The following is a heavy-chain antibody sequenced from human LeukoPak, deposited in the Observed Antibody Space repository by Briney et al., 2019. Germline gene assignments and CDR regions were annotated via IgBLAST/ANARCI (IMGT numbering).Heavy chain of an antibody. CDR2: IIPIFGTA. D-gene: IGHD3-10*01. CDR1: GGTFSSYA. J-gene: IGHJ4*02. CDR3: ARTRVNYGSVDLDY. V-gene: IGHV1-69*13. Sequence: SVKVSCKASGGTFSSYAISWVRQAPGQGLEWMGGIIPIFGTANYAQKFQGRVTITADESTSTAYMELSSLRSEDTAVYYCARTRVNYGSVDLDYWGQGTLVTVSS.